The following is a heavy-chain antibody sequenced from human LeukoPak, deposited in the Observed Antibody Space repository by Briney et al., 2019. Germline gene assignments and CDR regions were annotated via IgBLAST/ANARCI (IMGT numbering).Heavy chain of an antibody. CDR1: GFTFSNYW. CDR3: ARDRRYYDFCGPDY. J-gene: IGHJ4*02. CDR2: ISYDGSNK. Sequence: GGSLRLSCAASGFTFSNYWMTWVRQAPGKGLEWVAVISYDGSNKYYADSVKGRFTISRDNSKNTLYLQMNSLRAEDTAVYYCARDRRYYDFCGPDYWGQGTLVTVSS. D-gene: IGHD3-3*01. V-gene: IGHV3-30*03.